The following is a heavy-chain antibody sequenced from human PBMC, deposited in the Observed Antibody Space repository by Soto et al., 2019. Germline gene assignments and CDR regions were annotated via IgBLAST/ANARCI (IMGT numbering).Heavy chain of an antibody. D-gene: IGHD2-2*01. CDR1: SYSFTTYH. CDR2: INPDAGAT. Sequence: SVKVSCKASSYSFTTYHIHWVRQAPGQGLEWMGLINPDAGATNYAQRFQGRLRLTRDTSTSTVYMELRSLRFDDTAVYYCARGDIVLVPASEGNWFDPWGQGTLVTVSS. V-gene: IGHV1-46*01. CDR3: ARGDIVLVPASEGNWFDP. J-gene: IGHJ5*02.